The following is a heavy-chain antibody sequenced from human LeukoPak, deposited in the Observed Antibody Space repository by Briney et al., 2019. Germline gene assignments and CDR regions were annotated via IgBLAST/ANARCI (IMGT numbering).Heavy chain of an antibody. J-gene: IGHJ4*02. CDR1: GGSFSGYY. CDR2: INHSGST. Sequence: SETLSLTCAVYGGSFSGYYWSWIRQPPGKGLEWIGEINHSGSTNYNPSLKSRVTISVDTSKNQFSLKLSSVTAADTAVYYCARTAIAAAGSFDYWGQGTLVTVSS. D-gene: IGHD6-13*01. CDR3: ARTAIAAAGSFDY. V-gene: IGHV4-34*01.